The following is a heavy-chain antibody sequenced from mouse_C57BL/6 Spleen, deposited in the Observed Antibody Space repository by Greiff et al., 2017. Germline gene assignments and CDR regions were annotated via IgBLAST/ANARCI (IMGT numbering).Heavy chain of an antibody. V-gene: IGHV1-61*01. CDR2: IYPSDSET. D-gene: IGHD2-1*01. CDR3: ASSTPLSCWFDY. Sequence: QVQLQQPGAELVRPGSSVKLSCKASGYTFTSYWMDWVKQRPGQGLEWIGNIYPSDSETHYNQKFKDKATLTVDKSSSTAYMQLSSLTSEDSAVYSCASSTPLSCWFDYWRPGSPLPVSS. CDR1: GYTFTSYW. J-gene: IGHJ2*01.